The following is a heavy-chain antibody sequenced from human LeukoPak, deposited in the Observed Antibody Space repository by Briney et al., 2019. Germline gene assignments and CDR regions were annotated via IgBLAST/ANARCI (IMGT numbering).Heavy chain of an antibody. Sequence: GGSLRLSCAASGFTFDDYAMHWVRQAPGKGLEWVSGISWNSGSIGYADSEKGRFTISRDNSKNTLYLQMNSLRAEDTAVYYCARARTLVATAGARLDIWGQGTMVTVSS. D-gene: IGHD5-12*01. V-gene: IGHV3-9*01. CDR1: GFTFDDYA. J-gene: IGHJ3*02. CDR3: ARARTLVATAGARLDI. CDR2: ISWNSGSI.